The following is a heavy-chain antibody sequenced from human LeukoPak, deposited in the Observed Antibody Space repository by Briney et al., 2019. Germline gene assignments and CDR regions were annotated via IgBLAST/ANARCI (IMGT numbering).Heavy chain of an antibody. Sequence: SETLSLTCTVSGGSISSSSYYWGWIRQPPGKGLEWIGSIYYSGSTYYNPSLKSRVTISVDTSKNQFSLKLSSVTAADTAVYYCARHGDYYDSSGYYSLLYFDYWGQGTLVTVSS. CDR2: IYYSGST. D-gene: IGHD3-22*01. J-gene: IGHJ4*02. V-gene: IGHV4-39*01. CDR3: ARHGDYYDSSGYYSLLYFDY. CDR1: GGSISSSSYY.